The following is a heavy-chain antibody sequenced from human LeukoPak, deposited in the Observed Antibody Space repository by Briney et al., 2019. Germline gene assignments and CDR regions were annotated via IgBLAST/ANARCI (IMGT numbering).Heavy chain of an antibody. V-gene: IGHV1-69*05. D-gene: IGHD2-2*02. Sequence: SVKVSCKASGYTFTSYYMHWVRQAPGQGLEWMGGIIPIFGTANYAQKFQGRVTITTDESTSTAYMELSSLRSEDTAVYYCAVAVVPAAIHVYFDYWGQGTLVTVSS. CDR3: AVAVVPAAIHVYFDY. J-gene: IGHJ4*02. CDR2: IIPIFGTA. CDR1: GYTFTSYY.